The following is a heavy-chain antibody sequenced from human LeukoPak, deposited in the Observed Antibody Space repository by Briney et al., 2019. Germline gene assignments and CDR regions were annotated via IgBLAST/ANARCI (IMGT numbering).Heavy chain of an antibody. D-gene: IGHD6-19*01. CDR1: GGSISSYY. Sequence: SETLSLTCTVSGGSISSYYWSWIRQPPGKGLEWIGYIYYSGSTYYNPSLKSRVTISVDTSKNQFSLKLSSVTAADTAVYYCAGYSSGDDQYYFDYWGQGTLVTVSS. V-gene: IGHV4-59*04. CDR3: AGYSSGDDQYYFDY. CDR2: IYYSGST. J-gene: IGHJ4*02.